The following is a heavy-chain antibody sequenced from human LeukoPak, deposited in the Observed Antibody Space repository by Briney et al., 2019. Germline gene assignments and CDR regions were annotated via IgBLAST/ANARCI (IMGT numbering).Heavy chain of an antibody. CDR1: GGSISSYY. CDR2: IYYSGST. J-gene: IGHJ5*02. CDR3: ARDGKEGNWFDP. V-gene: IGHV4-59*01. D-gene: IGHD1-26*01. Sequence: SETLSLTCTVSGGSISSYYWSWIRQPPGKGLEWIGYIYYSGSTNYNPSLKSRVTISVDTSKNQFSLKLSSVTAADTAVYYCARDGKEGNWFDPWGQGTLVTVSS.